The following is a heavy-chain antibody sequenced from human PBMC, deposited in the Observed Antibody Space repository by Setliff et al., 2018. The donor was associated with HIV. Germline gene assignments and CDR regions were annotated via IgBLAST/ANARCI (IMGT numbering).Heavy chain of an antibody. J-gene: IGHJ6*04. CDR1: GGSISSYY. V-gene: IGHV4-4*08. CDR2: IYTFGST. CDR3: ARDWSRDGYYFWGV. D-gene: IGHD3-3*01. Sequence: SETLSLTCTVSGGSISSYYWSWIRQPPGKGLEWIGYIYTFGSTNYSPALKSRVSISADTSKNQFSLKLSSVTAADTAVYYCARDWSRDGYYFWGVWGKGTTVTVSS.